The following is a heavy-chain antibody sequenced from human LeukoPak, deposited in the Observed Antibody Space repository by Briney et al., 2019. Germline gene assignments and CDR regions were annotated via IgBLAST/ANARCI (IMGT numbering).Heavy chain of an antibody. V-gene: IGHV4-59*01. CDR2: LYYSGST. J-gene: IGHJ3*02. CDR3: ARGGSGISNAFDI. CDR1: GGSISSYY. D-gene: IGHD3-10*01. Sequence: SETLSLTWSVSGGSISSYYWSWIRQPPGKGLEWIGYLYYSGSTNSNPSLKSRVTMSVDTSKNQFSLKLRSVTAADTAVYYCARGGSGISNAFDIWGQGTMVTVSS.